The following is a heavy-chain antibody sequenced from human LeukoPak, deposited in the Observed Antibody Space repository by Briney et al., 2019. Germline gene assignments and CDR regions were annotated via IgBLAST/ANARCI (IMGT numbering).Heavy chain of an antibody. Sequence: ASVKVSCKASGYTFTGYYMHWVRQAPGQGLEWMGWINPNSGGTNYAQKFQGRVTMTRDTSISTAYMKLSRLRSDDTAVYYCARVSRSWMAGRDGYNYVYWGQGTLVTVSS. CDR1: GYTFTGYY. CDR2: INPNSGGT. CDR3: ARVSRSWMAGRDGYNYVY. V-gene: IGHV1-2*02. D-gene: IGHD5-24*01. J-gene: IGHJ4*01.